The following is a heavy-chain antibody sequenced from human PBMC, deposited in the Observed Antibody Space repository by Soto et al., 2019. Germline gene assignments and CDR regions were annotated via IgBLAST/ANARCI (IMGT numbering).Heavy chain of an antibody. V-gene: IGHV1-69*01. J-gene: IGHJ4*02. Sequence: QVQLVQSGAEVKKPGSSVKVSCKASGGTFSSYAISWVRQAPGQGLEWMGGIIPLFGTANYAQKFQGRVTITADESSSTAYMELSSLRSEDTAVYYCARVSEVPAALGGFDYWGQGTLVTVSS. CDR2: IIPLFGTA. CDR3: ARVSEVPAALGGFDY. D-gene: IGHD2-2*01. CDR1: GGTFSSYA.